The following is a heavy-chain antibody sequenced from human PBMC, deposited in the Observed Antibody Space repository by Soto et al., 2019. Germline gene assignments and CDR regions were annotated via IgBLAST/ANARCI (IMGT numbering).Heavy chain of an antibody. Sequence: ASLKVSCKASGYTFTGYYMHWVRQAPGQGLEWMGWINPNSGGTNYAQKFQGWVTMTRDTSISTAYMELSRLRSDDTAVYYCARNPRGPDSGYDYCFDYWGQGTLVTVSS. J-gene: IGHJ4*02. CDR2: INPNSGGT. V-gene: IGHV1-2*04. CDR1: GYTFTGYY. CDR3: ARNPRGPDSGYDYCFDY. D-gene: IGHD5-12*01.